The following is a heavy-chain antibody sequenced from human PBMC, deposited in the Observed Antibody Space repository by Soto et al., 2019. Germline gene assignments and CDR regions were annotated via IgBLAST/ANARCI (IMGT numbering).Heavy chain of an antibody. CDR2: FDPEDGET. J-gene: IGHJ4*02. D-gene: IGHD2-2*01. Sequence: AAEKGSGKVCGYTLTELSMHWMRQAPGKGLEWMGGFDPEDGETIYAQKFQGRVTMTEDTSTDTAYMELSSLRSEDTAVYYCATDGSAWRQPEVYYFDYWAQGTLVPVPS. V-gene: IGHV1-24*01. CDR3: ATDGSAWRQPEVYYFDY. CDR1: GYTLTELS.